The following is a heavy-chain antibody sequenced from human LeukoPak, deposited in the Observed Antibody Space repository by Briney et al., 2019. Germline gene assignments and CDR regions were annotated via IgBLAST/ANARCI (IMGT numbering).Heavy chain of an antibody. D-gene: IGHD2-15*01. CDR1: GFTFSNFY. V-gene: IGHV3-11*01. CDR3: VGDSVISVGGFDF. CDR2: ISSNGGKI. J-gene: IGHJ5*01. Sequence: GGSLRLSCAASGFTFSNFYMSWIRQAPGKGLEWVSYISSNGGKIHYVDSVRGRFTISRDNAENSLYLHMSSLRADDTAVYYCVGDSVISVGGFDFWGQGTQVTVSS.